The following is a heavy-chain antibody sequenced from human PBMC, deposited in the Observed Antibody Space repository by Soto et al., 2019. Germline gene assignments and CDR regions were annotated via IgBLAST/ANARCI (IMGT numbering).Heavy chain of an antibody. J-gene: IGHJ5*02. CDR2: IYYSGST. CDR1: GGSISSCGYY. D-gene: IGHD3-10*01. Sequence: SETLSLTCTVSGGSISSCGYYWSWIRQHPGKGLEWIGYIYYSGSTYYNPSLKSRVTISVDTSKNQFSLKLSSVTAADTAVYYCARDVGSGSTNWFDPWGQGTLVTVSS. V-gene: IGHV4-31*03. CDR3: ARDVGSGSTNWFDP.